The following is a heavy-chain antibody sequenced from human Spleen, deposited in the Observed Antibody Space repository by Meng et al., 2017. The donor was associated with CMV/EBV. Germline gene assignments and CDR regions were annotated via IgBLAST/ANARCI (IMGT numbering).Heavy chain of an antibody. CDR1: GFSFTGYD. D-gene: IGHD6-6*01. CDR3: ARSYSSSSSGDFDY. V-gene: IGHV1-8*01. Sequence: ASVKVSCKASGFSFTGYDINWVRQATGQGLEWMGWMNPNSGNTGYAQKFQGRVTITRNTSISTAYMELSSLRSEDTAVYYCARSYSSSSSGDFDYWGQGTLVTVSS. CDR2: MNPNSGNT. J-gene: IGHJ4*02.